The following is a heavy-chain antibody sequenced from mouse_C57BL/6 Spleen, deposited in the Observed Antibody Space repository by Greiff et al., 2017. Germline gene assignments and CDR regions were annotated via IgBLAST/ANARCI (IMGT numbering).Heavy chain of an antibody. V-gene: IGHV1-7*01. J-gene: IGHJ2*01. D-gene: IGHD2-5*01. Sequence: QVQLQQPGAELAKPGASVKLSCKASGYTFTSYWMHWVKQRPGQGLEWIGYINPSSGYTKYNQKFKDKATLTADKSSSTAYMQLSSLTYEDSAVXYCSRSENLAYYSNRGVYFDYWGQGTTLTVSS. CDR1: GYTFTSYW. CDR3: SRSENLAYYSNRGVYFDY. CDR2: INPSSGYT.